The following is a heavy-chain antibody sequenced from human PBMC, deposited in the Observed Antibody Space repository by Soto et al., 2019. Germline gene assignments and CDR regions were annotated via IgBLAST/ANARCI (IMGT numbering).Heavy chain of an antibody. J-gene: IGHJ6*02. CDR1: GGSFSAYY. CDR2: VNHSGST. V-gene: IGHV4-34*01. D-gene: IGHD3-22*01. Sequence: PSETLSLTCAVYGGSFSAYYWSWIRQPPGKGLEWIGEVNHSGSTNYNPSLKSRVTISIDTSKDQFSLKLSSVTAADTAVYYCAREGGYFDTSGSGVYHYHGVDVWGQGTTVTVS. CDR3: AREGGYFDTSGSGVYHYHGVDV.